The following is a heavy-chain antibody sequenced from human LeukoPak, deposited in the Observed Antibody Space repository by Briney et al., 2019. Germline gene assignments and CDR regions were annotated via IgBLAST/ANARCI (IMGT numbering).Heavy chain of an antibody. CDR1: GFTFSSYN. CDR2: ISSSSSYI. D-gene: IGHD1-1*01. CDR3: ARDLNWETY. J-gene: IGHJ4*02. Sequence: PGGSLRLSCAASGFTFSSYNMNWVRQAPGKGLEWVSYISSSSSYIYYADSLKGRFTISRDNAKNSLYLQMNNLRAEDTAIYYCARDLNWETYWGQGTLVTVSS. V-gene: IGHV3-21*01.